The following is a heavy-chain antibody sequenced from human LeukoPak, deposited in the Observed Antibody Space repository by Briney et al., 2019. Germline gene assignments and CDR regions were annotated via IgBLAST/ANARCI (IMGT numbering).Heavy chain of an antibody. CDR1: GYTFTTYA. V-gene: IGHV7-4-1*02. D-gene: IGHD6-13*01. CDR3: ARDQRGGATGFDY. CDR2: INTNTGNP. J-gene: IGHJ4*02. Sequence: ASVKVSCKASGYTFTTYAMNWVRQVPGQGLEWMGWINTNTGNPTSAQGFTGRFVFSLDTSVSTAYLQISSLKAEDTAVYYCARDQRGGATGFDYWGQGTLVTVSS.